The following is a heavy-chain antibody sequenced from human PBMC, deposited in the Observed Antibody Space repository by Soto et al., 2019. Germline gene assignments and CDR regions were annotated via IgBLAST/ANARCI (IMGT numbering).Heavy chain of an antibody. D-gene: IGHD3-10*01. J-gene: IGHJ4*02. CDR2: INHSGST. Sequence: QVQLQQWGAGLLKPSETLSLTCAVYGGSFSGYYWSWIRQTPGKGLEWIGEINHSGSTNYNPSLKSRVTISVDTSKNQFSLKLSSVTAADTAVYYCARVSTMVRGVIITSDYWGQGTLVTVSS. V-gene: IGHV4-34*01. CDR1: GGSFSGYY. CDR3: ARVSTMVRGVIITSDY.